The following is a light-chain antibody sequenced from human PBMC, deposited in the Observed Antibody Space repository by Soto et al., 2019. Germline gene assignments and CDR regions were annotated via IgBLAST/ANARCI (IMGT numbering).Light chain of an antibody. V-gene: IGKV3D-20*01. J-gene: IGKJ1*01. CDR2: DAS. Sequence: EIVLTQSPATLSLSPWERANFCCGASQSVGTYLAWYQQKPGQAPRLLIYDASNRATGIPARFSGSGSATDLTLTISRLEPEDFAVYYCQQYGSSPRTFGQGTKVDIK. CDR3: QQYGSSPRT. CDR1: QSVGTY.